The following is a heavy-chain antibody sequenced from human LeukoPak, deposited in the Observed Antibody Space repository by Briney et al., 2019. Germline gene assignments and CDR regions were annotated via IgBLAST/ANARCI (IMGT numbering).Heavy chain of an antibody. J-gene: IGHJ4*02. D-gene: IGHD6-19*01. CDR2: IKQDGSEK. Sequence: PGGSLRLSCAASGFTFSSYWMSWVRQAPGKGLEWVANIKQDGSEKYYVDSVKGRFTISRDNAKNSLYLQMNSLRAEDTAVYYCVKLSGWYTQLPLDYWGQGTLVTVSS. V-gene: IGHV3-7*01. CDR1: GFTFSSYW. CDR3: VKLSGWYTQLPLDY.